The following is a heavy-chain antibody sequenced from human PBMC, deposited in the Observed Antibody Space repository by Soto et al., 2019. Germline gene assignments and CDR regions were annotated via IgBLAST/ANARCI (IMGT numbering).Heavy chain of an antibody. D-gene: IGHD2-2*01. Sequence: PGGSLRLSCAASGFPFSSYAMNWARQAPGKGLVWVSRISSDGSSTNYADSVKGRFTISRDNAKNTLHLQMNSLRAEDTAVYYCARVPYCSSSSCYSYFDSWGQGTLVTVSS. CDR3: ARVPYCSSSSCYSYFDS. CDR1: GFPFSSYA. CDR2: ISSDGSST. V-gene: IGHV3-74*01. J-gene: IGHJ4*02.